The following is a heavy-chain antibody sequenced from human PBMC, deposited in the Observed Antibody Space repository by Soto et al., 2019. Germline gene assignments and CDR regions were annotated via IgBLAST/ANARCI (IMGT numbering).Heavy chain of an antibody. CDR3: ARLAYQLLWGWFDP. D-gene: IGHD2-2*01. CDR1: GGSISSGGYS. J-gene: IGHJ5*02. CDR2: IYHSGST. Sequence: SETLSLTCAVSGGSISSGGYSWSWIRQPPGKGLEWIGYIYHSGSTYYNPSLKSRVTISVDTSKNQFSLKLSSVTAADTAVYYCARLAYQLLWGWFDPWGQGTLVTVSS. V-gene: IGHV4-30-2*03.